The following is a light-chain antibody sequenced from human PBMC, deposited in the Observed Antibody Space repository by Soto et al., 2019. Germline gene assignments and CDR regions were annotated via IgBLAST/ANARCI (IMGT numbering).Light chain of an antibody. J-gene: IGKJ2*01. Sequence: DIVLTQSPGTLSLSPGERATLSCRASQSVSSNYLAWYQQRPGQSPRLLIYGASTRASGIPDRFSGSGSGTDFTLTISRLEPEDFAVYYCQQYNTWPFTFGQGTKLEIK. CDR3: QQYNTWPFT. CDR1: QSVSSNY. CDR2: GAS. V-gene: IGKV3-20*01.